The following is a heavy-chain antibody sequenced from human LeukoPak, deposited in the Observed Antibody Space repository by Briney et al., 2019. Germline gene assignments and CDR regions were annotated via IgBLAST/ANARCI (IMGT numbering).Heavy chain of an antibody. CDR3: TTDRWSIAVAGIDY. J-gene: IGHJ4*02. Sequence: GGSLRLSCTASGFTFSSAWMSWVRQAPGKGLEWVGRIKSKTDGGTTDYAAPGKGRFTSSRDDSKNTLYLQMNSLKTEDTAVYYCTTDRWSIAVAGIDYWGQGTLVTVSS. V-gene: IGHV3-15*01. CDR1: GFTFSSAW. CDR2: IKSKTDGGTT. D-gene: IGHD6-19*01.